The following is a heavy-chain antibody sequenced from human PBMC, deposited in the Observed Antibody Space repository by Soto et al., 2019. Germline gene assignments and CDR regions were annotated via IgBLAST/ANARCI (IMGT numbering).Heavy chain of an antibody. D-gene: IGHD2-8*01. V-gene: IGHV3-33*01. J-gene: IGHJ6*02. Sequence: PGGSMRLSCAASGFTFSSYGMHWVRQAPGKGLEWVAVIWYDGSNKYYADSVKGRFTISRDNSKSTLYLQMNSLRAEDTAVYYCARGLVYAAPYYYYGMDVWGQGTTVTVSS. CDR3: ARGLVYAAPYYYYGMDV. CDR2: IWYDGSNK. CDR1: GFTFSSYG.